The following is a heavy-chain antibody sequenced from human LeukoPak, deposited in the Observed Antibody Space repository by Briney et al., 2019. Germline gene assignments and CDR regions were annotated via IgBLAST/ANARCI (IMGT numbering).Heavy chain of an antibody. CDR3: ARVETPPSFFDY. CDR1: GGSFSGYY. Sequence: PSETLSLTCAVCGGSFSGYYWSWIRQPPGKGLEWIGEINHSGSTNYNPSLKSRVTISVDTSKNQFSLKLSSVTAADTAVYYCARVETPPSFFDYWGQGTLATVSS. CDR2: INHSGST. J-gene: IGHJ4*02. V-gene: IGHV4-34*01.